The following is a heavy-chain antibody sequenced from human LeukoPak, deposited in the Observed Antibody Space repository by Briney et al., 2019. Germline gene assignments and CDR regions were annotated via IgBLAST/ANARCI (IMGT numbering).Heavy chain of an antibody. Sequence: GASVKVSCKASGYTFTGYYMHWVRQAPGQGLEWMGWINPNSGGTNYAQKFQGRVTMTRDTSISTAYMELSRLRSDDTAVYYCARSTNTAMVTALPPDYFDYWGRGTLVTVSS. D-gene: IGHD5-18*01. V-gene: IGHV1-2*02. CDR3: ARSTNTAMVTALPPDYFDY. J-gene: IGHJ4*02. CDR2: INPNSGGT. CDR1: GYTFTGYY.